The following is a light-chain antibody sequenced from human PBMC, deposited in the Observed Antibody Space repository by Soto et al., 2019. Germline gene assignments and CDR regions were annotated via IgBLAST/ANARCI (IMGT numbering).Light chain of an antibody. CDR1: QSISNW. CDR3: QQYMNYAT. CDR2: DAS. V-gene: IGKV1-5*01. J-gene: IGKJ1*01. Sequence: DIQMTQSPSTLSASVGDRVTFTCRASQSISNWLAWYQQKPGKAPKLLIYDASSLQSEVPSRFSGSGAGEEFTLSIRTLQADDFATYYCQQYMNYATFGQGTKVDIK.